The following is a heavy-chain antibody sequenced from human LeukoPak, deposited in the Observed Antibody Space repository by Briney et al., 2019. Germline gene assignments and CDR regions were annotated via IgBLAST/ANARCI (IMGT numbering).Heavy chain of an antibody. D-gene: IGHD3-3*01. CDR3: FGGAYTSNGHFDY. CDR2: SRNRAKSYTT. V-gene: IGHV3-72*01. Sequence: GGSLRLSCAASGFTFSDHYMDWVRQAPGKGLEWVGRSRNRAKSYTTDYAASVRGRFTISRDDSQNSLYLQMRSLKTEDTPANHVFGGAYTSNGHFDYGGREPWSPSPQ. CDR1: GFTFSDHY. J-gene: IGHJ4*02.